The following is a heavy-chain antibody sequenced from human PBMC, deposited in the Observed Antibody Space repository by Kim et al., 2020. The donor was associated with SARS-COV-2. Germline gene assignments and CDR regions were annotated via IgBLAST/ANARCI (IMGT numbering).Heavy chain of an antibody. D-gene: IGHD1-26*01. J-gene: IGHJ4*02. Sequence: ASVKVSCKVSGYTLTELSMHWVRQAPGKGLEWMGGFDPEDGETIYARKFQGRVTMTEDTSTDTAYMELSSLRSEDTAVYYCATGGSGSYYFYYWGQGTLVTVSS. CDR3: ATGGSGSYYFYY. V-gene: IGHV1-24*01. CDR1: GYTLTELS. CDR2: FDPEDGET.